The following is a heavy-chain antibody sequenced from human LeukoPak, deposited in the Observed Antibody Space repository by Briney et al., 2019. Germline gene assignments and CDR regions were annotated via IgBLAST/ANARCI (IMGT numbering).Heavy chain of an antibody. CDR2: SDGGGSST. D-gene: IGHD3-22*01. J-gene: IGHJ4*01. Sequence: GGSLRLSRAASGFTFSYYWMHWVRQVPGKGLVWVSRSDGGGSSTSYGDSVKGRFSISRDNAKSILYLQMNSLRAEDTAVYYCARGPGSSGGAYVGDYWGHGTLVTVSS. V-gene: IGHV3-74*01. CDR1: GFTFSYYW. CDR3: ARGPGSSGGAYVGDY.